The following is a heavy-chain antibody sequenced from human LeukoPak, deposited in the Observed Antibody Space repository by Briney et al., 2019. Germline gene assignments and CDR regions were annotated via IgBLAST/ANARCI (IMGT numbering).Heavy chain of an antibody. CDR3: AYGDTVMATGDY. CDR1: GFIFSSNA. CDR2: ISGSGGST. J-gene: IGHJ4*02. Sequence: GGSLRLSCAASGFIFSSNAMSWVRQAPGKGLEWVSAISGSGGSTYYADSVKGRFTISRDNSKNTLYLQMNSLRAEDTAVYYCAYGDTVMATGDYWGQGTLVTVSS. V-gene: IGHV3-23*01. D-gene: IGHD4-11*01.